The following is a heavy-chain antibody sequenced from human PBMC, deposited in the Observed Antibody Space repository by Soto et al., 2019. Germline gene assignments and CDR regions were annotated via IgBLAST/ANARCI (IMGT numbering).Heavy chain of an antibody. CDR1: GFTFSSYD. CDR3: LKEPTATVNCDY. D-gene: IGHD4-17*01. CDR2: ISGSGGST. V-gene: IGHV3-23*01. Sequence: EVQLLESGGGLVQPGGSLRLSCAVSGFTFSSYDMNWVRQAPGKGLEWVSGISGSGGSTHYADSVKGRFTISRDNSKNTLYLQTNSLRAEDTAVYYCLKEPTATVNCDYWGQGTLVTVSS. J-gene: IGHJ4*02.